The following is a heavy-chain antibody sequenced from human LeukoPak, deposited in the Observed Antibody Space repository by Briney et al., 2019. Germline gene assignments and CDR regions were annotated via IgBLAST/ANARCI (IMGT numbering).Heavy chain of an antibody. V-gene: IGHV3-48*03. CDR1: GFTFSSYE. CDR2: ISSSGSTI. CDR3: ARDYGGSSPFDY. Sequence: GGSLRLSCAASGFTFSSYEMHWVRQAPGKGLEWVSYISSSGSTIYYADSVKGRFTISRDNAKNSLYLQMNSLRAEDTVVYYCARDYGGSSPFDYWGQGTLVTVSS. D-gene: IGHD4-23*01. J-gene: IGHJ4*02.